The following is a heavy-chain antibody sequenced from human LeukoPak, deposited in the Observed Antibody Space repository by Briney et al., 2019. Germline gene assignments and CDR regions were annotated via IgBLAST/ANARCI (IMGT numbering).Heavy chain of an antibody. V-gene: IGHV1-69*05. Sequence: SVKVSCKASGGTFSSYAISWVRQAPGQGLEWMGGIIPIFGTANYAQKFQGRVTITTDESTSTAYMELSSLRSEDTAVYYCAAPRPMYSGSYYDYWGQGTLVTVSS. CDR2: IIPIFGTA. J-gene: IGHJ4*02. D-gene: IGHD1-26*01. CDR1: GGTFSSYA. CDR3: AAPRPMYSGSYYDY.